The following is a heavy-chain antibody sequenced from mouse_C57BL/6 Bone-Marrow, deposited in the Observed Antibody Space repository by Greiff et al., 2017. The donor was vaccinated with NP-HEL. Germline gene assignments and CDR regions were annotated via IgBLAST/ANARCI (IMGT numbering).Heavy chain of an antibody. J-gene: IGHJ2*01. V-gene: IGHV1-4*01. Sequence: QVQLKESGAELARPGASVKMSCKASGYTFTSYTMHWVKQRPGQGLEWIGYINPSSGYTKYNQKFKDKATLTADKSSSTAYMQLSSLTSEDSAVYYCARLSYYFDYWGQGTTLTVSS. CDR2: INPSSGYT. CDR3: ARLSYYFDY. CDR1: GYTFTSYT.